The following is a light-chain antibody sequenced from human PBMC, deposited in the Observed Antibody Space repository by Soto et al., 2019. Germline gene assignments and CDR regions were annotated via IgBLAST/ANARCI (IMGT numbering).Light chain of an antibody. J-gene: IGKJ4*01. Sequence: DVQMTQSPSSLSASVGDRVTITCRASEDINGWLAWYQQKPEKAPKSLIYAASILQTGVPSRFSGSGSGTDFTLTISSLQPEDSATDCCQQYNIYPLTFGGGTKVQIK. CDR1: EDINGW. CDR2: AAS. V-gene: IGKV1D-16*01. CDR3: QQYNIYPLT.